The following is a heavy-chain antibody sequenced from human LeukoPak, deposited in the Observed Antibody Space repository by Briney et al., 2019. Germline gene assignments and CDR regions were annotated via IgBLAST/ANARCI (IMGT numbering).Heavy chain of an antibody. Sequence: PSETLSLTCTVSGDSINAYYWGWIRQPPGKGLEWMGYIYFGGTTKYNPSLESRVTISVDTSKNQFSLKLSSVTAADTAVYYCARRRAEGGSNGHYNWFDPWGQGTLVTVSS. J-gene: IGHJ5*02. CDR3: ARRRAEGGSNGHYNWFDP. CDR2: IYFGGTT. CDR1: GDSINAYY. V-gene: IGHV4-59*08. D-gene: IGHD6-13*01.